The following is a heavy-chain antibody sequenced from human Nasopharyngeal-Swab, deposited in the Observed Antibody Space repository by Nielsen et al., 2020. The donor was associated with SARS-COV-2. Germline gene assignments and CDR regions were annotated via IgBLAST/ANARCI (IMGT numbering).Heavy chain of an antibody. Sequence: WIRQPPGKGLEWVSLISGDGDSASYRDSVKGRFTISRENNKDSLYLQMNSLTVEDTALYYCAKPFWSGYYSGDPFDFWGQGTMVTVSS. CDR2: ISGDGDSA. J-gene: IGHJ3*01. D-gene: IGHD3-3*01. V-gene: IGHV3-43*02. CDR3: AKPFWSGYYSGDPFDF.